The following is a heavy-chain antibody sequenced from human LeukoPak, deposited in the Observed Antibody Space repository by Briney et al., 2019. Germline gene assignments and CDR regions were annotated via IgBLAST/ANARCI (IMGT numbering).Heavy chain of an antibody. D-gene: IGHD5-12*01. V-gene: IGHV3-11*04. Sequence: GGSLRLSCAVSGFTFSDYYMSWIRQAPGKGLEWVSYISSSGSTVYYADSVKGRFTISRDNAKNSLYLQMNSRRGEDTAVYYCARDFDDYSAYNFDYWGQGTLVTVS. CDR3: ARDFDDYSAYNFDY. J-gene: IGHJ4*02. CDR2: ISSSGSTV. CDR1: GFTFSDYY.